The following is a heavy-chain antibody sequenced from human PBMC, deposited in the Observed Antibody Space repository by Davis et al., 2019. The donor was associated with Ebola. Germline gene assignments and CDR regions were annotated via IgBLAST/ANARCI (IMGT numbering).Heavy chain of an antibody. Sequence: GESLKISCAASGFTFSSYWMHWVRQAPGKGLVWVSRINSDGSSTSYADSVKGRFTISRDNAKNTLYLQMNSLRAEDTAVYYCARDPSNPETFYYYYGMDVWGQGTTVTVSS. CDR1: GFTFSSYW. CDR3: ARDPSNPETFYYYYGMDV. D-gene: IGHD4-11*01. J-gene: IGHJ6*02. V-gene: IGHV3-74*01. CDR2: INSDGSST.